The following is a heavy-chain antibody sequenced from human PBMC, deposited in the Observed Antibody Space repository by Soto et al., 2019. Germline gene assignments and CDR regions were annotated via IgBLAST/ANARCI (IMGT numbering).Heavy chain of an antibody. CDR1: GGSISSSSYY. CDR3: ARRQSSPWFDP. J-gene: IGHJ5*02. D-gene: IGHD2-15*01. Sequence: SETLSLTCPVSGGSISSSSYYWGWIRQPPGKGLEWIGNIYYSGSTYYNPSLKSRVTISVDTSKNQFSLKLSSVTAADTAVYYCARRQSSPWFDPWGQGTLVTVSS. V-gene: IGHV4-39*01. CDR2: IYYSGST.